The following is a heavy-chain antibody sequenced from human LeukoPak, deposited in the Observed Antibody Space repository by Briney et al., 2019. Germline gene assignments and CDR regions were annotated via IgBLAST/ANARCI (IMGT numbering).Heavy chain of an antibody. CDR1: GGSISSSSYY. D-gene: IGHD5-18*01. CDR2: IYYSGST. CDR3: ARHMGTAWFDP. V-gene: IGHV4-39*07. J-gene: IGHJ5*02. Sequence: SETLSLTCTVSGGSISSSSYYWGWIRQPPGKGLEWIGSIYYSGSTYYNPSLKSRVTISVDTSKNQFSLKLSSVTAVDTAVYYCARHMGTAWFDPWGQGTLVTVSS.